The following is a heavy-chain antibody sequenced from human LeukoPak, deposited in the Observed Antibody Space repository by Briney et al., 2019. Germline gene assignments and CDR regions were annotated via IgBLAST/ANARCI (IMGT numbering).Heavy chain of an antibody. V-gene: IGHV1-24*01. Sequence: ASVKVSCEVSGYTLTELSMHWVRQAPGKGLEWMGGFDPEDGETIYAQKFQGRVTMTEDTSTDTAYMELSSLRSEDTAVYYCATNYDILTGYYGPAFDIWGQGTMVTVSS. CDR1: GYTLTELS. D-gene: IGHD3-9*01. J-gene: IGHJ3*02. CDR3: ATNYDILTGYYGPAFDI. CDR2: FDPEDGET.